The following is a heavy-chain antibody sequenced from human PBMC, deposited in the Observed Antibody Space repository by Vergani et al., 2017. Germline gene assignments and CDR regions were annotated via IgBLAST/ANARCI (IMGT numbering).Heavy chain of an antibody. V-gene: IGHV4-34*01. CDR1: GGSFTSYH. CDR3: ARVNTETNGHRYYYYYMDV. J-gene: IGHJ6*03. D-gene: IGHD4-11*01. Sequence: QVQLQQWGGGLLKPSETLSLTCVVNGGSFTSYHWTWIRQSPGEGLEWVGDIDHTGRPDYNPSLKSRLTMSVDKSRSQFSLTLNSVTATDTAIYFCARVNTETNGHRYYYYYMDVWGQGTAVTVS. CDR2: IDHTGRP.